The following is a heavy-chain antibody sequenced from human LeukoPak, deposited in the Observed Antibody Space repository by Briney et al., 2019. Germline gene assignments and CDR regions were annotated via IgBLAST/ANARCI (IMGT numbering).Heavy chain of an antibody. CDR3: ARVSGLGMNEYYQH. J-gene: IGHJ1*01. V-gene: IGHV3-74*01. CDR2: INNEGTTI. Sequence: GGSLRLSCEASGLTFSNSWMHWVRQAPGKGLVWVSRINNEGTTISYADSVKGRFTISRDNAKNTLYLQMNNLRAEDTAVYYCARVSGLGMNEYYQHWGQGTLVTVAS. CDR1: GLTFSNSW. D-gene: IGHD3-10*01.